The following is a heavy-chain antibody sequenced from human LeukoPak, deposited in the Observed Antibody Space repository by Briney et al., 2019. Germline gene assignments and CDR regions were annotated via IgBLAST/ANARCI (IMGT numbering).Heavy chain of an antibody. V-gene: IGHV1-2*02. Sequence: GASVKVSCKASGYTFTGYYMHWVRQAPGQGLEWMGWINPNSGGTNYAQKFQGRVTMTRDTSISTAYMELSRLRSDDTAMYYCAREEGMEGSSWTDYWGQGTLVTVSS. D-gene: IGHD6-13*01. CDR3: AREEGMEGSSWTDY. CDR1: GYTFTGYY. J-gene: IGHJ4*02. CDR2: INPNSGGT.